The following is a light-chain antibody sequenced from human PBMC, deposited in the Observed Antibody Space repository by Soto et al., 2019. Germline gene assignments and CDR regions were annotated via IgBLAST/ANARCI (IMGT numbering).Light chain of an antibody. J-gene: IGKJ1*01. Sequence: DIQMTQSPSTLSGSVGDRVTITCRASQTISSWLAWYQQKPGKAPKLLIYDASTLESGVSSRFSGTGSGTEFTLTISSLRPDDFATYYCQQYNDYSAWTFGQGTKVDIK. CDR2: DAS. CDR3: QQYNDYSAWT. V-gene: IGKV1-5*01. CDR1: QTISSW.